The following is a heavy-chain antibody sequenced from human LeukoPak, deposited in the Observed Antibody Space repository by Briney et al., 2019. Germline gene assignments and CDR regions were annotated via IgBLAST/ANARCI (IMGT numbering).Heavy chain of an antibody. D-gene: IGHD6-13*01. CDR1: GFTLSSYG. V-gene: IGHV3-23*01. CDR3: AKALYSSSWYGLY. J-gene: IGHJ4*02. Sequence: GGSLRLSCAASGFTLSSYGMSWVRQAPGKGLEWVSGISGSGGSTYYADSVKGRFNISRDNSKNTLYLQMNSLRAEDTAVYYCAKALYSSSWYGLYWGQGTLVTVSS. CDR2: ISGSGGST.